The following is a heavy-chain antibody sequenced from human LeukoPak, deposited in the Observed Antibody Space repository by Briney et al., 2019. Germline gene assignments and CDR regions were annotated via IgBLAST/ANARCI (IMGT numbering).Heavy chain of an antibody. V-gene: IGHV3-48*03. D-gene: IGHD6-19*01. CDR2: ISSSGSTI. CDR3: ARDSSGWYEQYFDY. Sequence: GGSLRLSCAASGFTFSSYEMNWVRQAPGKGLEWVSYISSSGSTIYYADSVEGRFTISRDNAKNSLYLQMNSLRAEDTAVYYCARDSSGWYEQYFDYWGQGTLVTVSS. CDR1: GFTFSSYE. J-gene: IGHJ4*02.